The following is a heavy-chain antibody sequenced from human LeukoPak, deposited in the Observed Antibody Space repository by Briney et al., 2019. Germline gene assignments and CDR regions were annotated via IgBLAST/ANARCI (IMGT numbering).Heavy chain of an antibody. D-gene: IGHD1-1*01. V-gene: IGHV1-18*01. CDR3: ARVGLISTTGRDTGFYYYYYMDV. CDR2: ISAYNGNT. J-gene: IGHJ6*03. CDR1: GYTFTSYG. Sequence: ASVKVSCKASGYTFTSYGISWVRQAPGQGLEWMGWISAYNGNTNYAQKLQGRVTMTTDTSTSTAYMELRSLRSDDTAVYYCARVGLISTTGRDTGFYYYYYMDVWGKGTTVTVSS.